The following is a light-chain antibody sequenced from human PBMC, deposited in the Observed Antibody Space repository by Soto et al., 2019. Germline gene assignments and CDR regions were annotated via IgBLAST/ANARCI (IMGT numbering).Light chain of an antibody. CDR2: TTS. Sequence: DIQLTQSSSSLSASLGHRMTVTCRASQSISSYLNWYPQKPGKAPKLLIFTTSSLQSGVPSRFSGSGSGTDFTLTISSLQPEDFATYYCQQSYISPRTFGQGTIVDIK. J-gene: IGKJ1*01. CDR1: QSISSY. CDR3: QQSYISPRT. V-gene: IGKV1-39*01.